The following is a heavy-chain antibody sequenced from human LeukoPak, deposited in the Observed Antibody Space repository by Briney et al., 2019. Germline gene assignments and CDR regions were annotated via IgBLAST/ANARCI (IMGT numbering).Heavy chain of an antibody. CDR3: ARDFGPVAATN. Sequence: GGSLRLSCAASGFTFSSYSMNWVRQAPGKGLEWVSSISSSSSYIYYADSVKGRFTICRDNAKNSLYLQMNSLRAEDTAVYYCARDFGPVAATNWGQGTLVTVSS. D-gene: IGHD6-19*01. CDR1: GFTFSSYS. CDR2: ISSSSSYI. V-gene: IGHV3-21*01. J-gene: IGHJ4*02.